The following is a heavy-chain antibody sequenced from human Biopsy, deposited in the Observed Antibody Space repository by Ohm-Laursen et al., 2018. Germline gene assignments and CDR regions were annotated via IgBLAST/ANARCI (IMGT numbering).Heavy chain of an antibody. D-gene: IGHD6-25*01. J-gene: IGHJ4*02. V-gene: IGHV4-59*01. CDR3: ARHSAEKSGYDGDYFDY. CDR2: ISYTGDT. Sequence: TLSLTCAVSDGSISSDFWSWIRQTPGKGLEWIGYISYTGDTNYNASLESRITISLDTSKNQFSLMLSSVTAADTAVYYCARHSAEKSGYDGDYFDYWSQGTLVTVSS. CDR1: DGSISSDF.